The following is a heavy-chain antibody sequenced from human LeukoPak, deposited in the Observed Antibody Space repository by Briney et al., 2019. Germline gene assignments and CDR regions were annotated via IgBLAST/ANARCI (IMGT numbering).Heavy chain of an antibody. CDR1: GGTFSSYA. V-gene: IGHV1-69*01. Sequence: SVKVSCKASGGTFSSYAISWVRQAPGQGLEWMGGIIPIFGTANCAQNFQGRVTITADESTSTAYMELSSLRSEDTAVYYCARAFGRGYSYSYGVYWGQGTLVTVSS. CDR3: ARAFGRGYSYSYGVY. D-gene: IGHD5-18*01. J-gene: IGHJ4*02. CDR2: IIPIFGTA.